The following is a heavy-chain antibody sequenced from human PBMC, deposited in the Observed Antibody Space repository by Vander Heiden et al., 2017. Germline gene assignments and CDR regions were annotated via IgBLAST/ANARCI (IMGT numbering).Heavy chain of an antibody. CDR1: GDFISGNSYY. CDR2: LNYSGTR. CDR3: ARHDRGSNRAGSFDY. D-gene: IGHD1-26*01. V-gene: IGHV4-39*01. J-gene: IGHJ4*02. Sequence: QPHLQESGSGLPKPSETLCLTFTLSGDFISGNSYYWGWYRHPPEKGLEWIGGLNYSGTRSDNPSIKSRDAISADTSDRQLSRKLSYVTAADMAVYFCARHDRGSNRAGSFDYWGQGTLVTVAS.